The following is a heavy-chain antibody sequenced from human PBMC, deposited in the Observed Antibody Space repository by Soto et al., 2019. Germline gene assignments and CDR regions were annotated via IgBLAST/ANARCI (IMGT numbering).Heavy chain of an antibody. Sequence: PGGSLRLSCVASGFKFSSYGMHWVRQAPGNGLEWVAVIWYDGSDKYYADSVKGRFTISRDNSKNTVYLQMNSLRAEDTAVYYCAREHCSSTSCYWFYYGMDVWGQGTTVTVSS. CDR1: GFKFSSYG. CDR3: AREHCSSTSCYWFYYGMDV. CDR2: IWYDGSDK. D-gene: IGHD2-2*01. V-gene: IGHV3-33*01. J-gene: IGHJ6*02.